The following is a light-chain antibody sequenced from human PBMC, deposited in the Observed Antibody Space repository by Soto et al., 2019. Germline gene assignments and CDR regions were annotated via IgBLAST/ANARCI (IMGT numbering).Light chain of an antibody. CDR3: TQYGSSPIFT. CDR1: QSVSSSY. V-gene: IGKV3-20*01. J-gene: IGKJ3*01. Sequence: EIVLTQSPGTLSLSPGERATLSCRASQSVSSSYLAWYQQKPGQAPRLLIYGASGRATGITDRFSGSASGTDFTLTISRLEPEDFAVYYCTQYGSSPIFTFGPGTKVDIK. CDR2: GAS.